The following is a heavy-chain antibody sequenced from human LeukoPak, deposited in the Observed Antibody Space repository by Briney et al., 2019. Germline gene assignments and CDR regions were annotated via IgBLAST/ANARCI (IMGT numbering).Heavy chain of an antibody. D-gene: IGHD5-18*01. Sequence: ASVKVSCKASGYTFTSYDINWVRQATGQGLEWMGWISAYNGNTNYAQKLQGRVTMTTDTSTSTAYMELRSLRSDDTAVYYCASAAITSGYSYTGGVYWGQGTLVTVSS. V-gene: IGHV1-18*01. J-gene: IGHJ4*02. CDR1: GYTFTSYD. CDR3: ASAAITSGYSYTGGVY. CDR2: ISAYNGNT.